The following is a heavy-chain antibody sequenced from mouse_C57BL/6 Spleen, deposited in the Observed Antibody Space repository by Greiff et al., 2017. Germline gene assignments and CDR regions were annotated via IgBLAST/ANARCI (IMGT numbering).Heavy chain of an antibody. V-gene: IGHV1-55*01. Sequence: ESGAELVKPGASVKMSCKASGYTFTSYWITWVKQRPGQGLEWIGDIYPGSGSTNYNEKFKSKATLTVDTSSSTAYMQLSSLTSEDSAVYYCANYYGRRGDYFDYWGQGTTLTVSS. J-gene: IGHJ2*01. CDR2: IYPGSGST. CDR3: ANYYGRRGDYFDY. D-gene: IGHD1-1*01. CDR1: GYTFTSYW.